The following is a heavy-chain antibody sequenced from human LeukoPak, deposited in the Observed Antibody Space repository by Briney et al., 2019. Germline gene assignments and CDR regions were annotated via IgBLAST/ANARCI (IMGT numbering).Heavy chain of an antibody. CDR3: ARQDDILTGYYSVDY. Sequence: SETLSLTCTVSGGSISSSSYYWGLIRQPPGKGLEWIGSIYYSGSTYYNPSLKSRVTISVDTSKNQFSLKLSSVTAADTAVYYCARQDDILTGYYSVDYWGQGTLVTVSS. D-gene: IGHD3-9*01. CDR1: GGSISSSSYY. J-gene: IGHJ4*02. V-gene: IGHV4-39*01. CDR2: IYYSGST.